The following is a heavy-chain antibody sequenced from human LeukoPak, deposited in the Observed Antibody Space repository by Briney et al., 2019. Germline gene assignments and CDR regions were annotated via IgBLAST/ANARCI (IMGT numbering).Heavy chain of an antibody. CDR1: GGSISSSSYF. V-gene: IGHV4-39*07. CDR2: IYYSGST. J-gene: IGHJ4*02. CDR3: ARVMRRTKGYSYGKNDY. D-gene: IGHD5-18*01. Sequence: PSETLSLTCTVSGGSISSSSYFWGWIRQPPEKGLEWIGSIYYSGSTYYNPSLKSRVTISVDTSKNQFSLKLSSVTAADTAVYYCARVMRRTKGYSYGKNDYWGQGTLVTVSS.